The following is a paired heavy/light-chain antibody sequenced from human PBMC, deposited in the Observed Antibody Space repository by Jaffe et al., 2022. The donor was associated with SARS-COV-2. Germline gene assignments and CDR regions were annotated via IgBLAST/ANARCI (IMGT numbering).Heavy chain of an antibody. CDR2: ISTDGSRK. D-gene: IGHD3-10*01. CDR1: GFAFSTYA. V-gene: IGHV3-30*04. J-gene: IGHJ4*02. Sequence: QVHLVESGGGVVQPGRSLRLSCAASGFAFSTYAMHWARQAPDKGLEWVAVISTDGSRKNYADSVKDRFTVSRDNSKNTLYLQMNSLRVEDTAVYYCARDRDYGSGKFPQTFDNWGQGSLVTVSS. CDR3: ARDRDYGSGKFPQTFDN.
Light chain of an antibody. CDR3: QHYDNLPIT. J-gene: IGKJ5*01. V-gene: IGKV1-33*01. Sequence: DIQMTQSPSSLSASVGDRVTITCQASQDISNYLNWYQQKPGKAPKLLIYGASNLETGVPSRLSGSGSGTDFTFTISSLQPEDIATYYCQHYDNLPITFGQGTRLEIK. CDR1: QDISNY. CDR2: GAS.